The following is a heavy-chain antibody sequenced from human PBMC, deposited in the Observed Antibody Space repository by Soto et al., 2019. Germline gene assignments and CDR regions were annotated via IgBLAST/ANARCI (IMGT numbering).Heavy chain of an antibody. V-gene: IGHV3-21*01. D-gene: IGHD3-22*01. CDR3: ARDPNYYDSPLGY. Sequence: SGGSLRLSCAASGFTFSSYSMNWVRQAPGKGLEWVSSISSSSSYIYYADSVKGRFTISRDNAKNSLYLQMNSLRAEDTAVYYCARDPNYYDSPLGYWGQGTLVTVSS. J-gene: IGHJ4*02. CDR1: GFTFSSYS. CDR2: ISSSSSYI.